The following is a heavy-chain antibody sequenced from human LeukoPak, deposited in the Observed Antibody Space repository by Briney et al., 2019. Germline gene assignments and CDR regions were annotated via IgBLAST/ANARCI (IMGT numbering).Heavy chain of an antibody. CDR1: GGSISSYY. V-gene: IGHV4-59*12. J-gene: IGHJ4*02. D-gene: IGHD5-12*01. CDR3: ARAGWLRFRPRECYFDY. CDR2: IYYSGST. Sequence: PSETLSLTCTVSGGSISSYYWSWIRQPPGKGLEWIGYIYYSGSTNYNPSLKSRVTISVDTSKNQFSLKLSSVTAADTAVYYCARAGWLRFRPRECYFDYWGQGTLVTVSS.